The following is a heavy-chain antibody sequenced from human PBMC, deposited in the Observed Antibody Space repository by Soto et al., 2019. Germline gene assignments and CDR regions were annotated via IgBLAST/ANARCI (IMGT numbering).Heavy chain of an antibody. CDR1: GGSISSYY. V-gene: IGHV4-59*08. Sequence: SETLSLTCTVSGGSISSYYWSWIRQPPGKGLEWIGYIYYCGSTNYNPSLKSRVTISVDTSKNQFSLKLSSVTAADTAVYYCARHDYGGNFLCFDPWGQGTLVTVSS. CDR2: IYYCGST. J-gene: IGHJ5*02. D-gene: IGHD4-17*01. CDR3: ARHDYGGNFLCFDP.